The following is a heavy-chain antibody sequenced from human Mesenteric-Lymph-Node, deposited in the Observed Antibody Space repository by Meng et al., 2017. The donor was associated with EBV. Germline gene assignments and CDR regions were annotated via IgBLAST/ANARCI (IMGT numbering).Heavy chain of an antibody. CDR3: ARENPARGNWFDP. CDR1: DGSISGNSYF. CDR2: IYYSGST. J-gene: IGHJ5*02. D-gene: IGHD3-10*01. V-gene: IGHV4-39*07. Sequence: QLQSAGPGLVKPSETLSLTCTVLDGSISGNSYFWGWIRQPPGKGLEWIGNIYYSGSTYYNPSLKSRVTISVDTSKNQFSLNLYSVTAADTAVYYCARENPARGNWFDPWGQGALVTVSS.